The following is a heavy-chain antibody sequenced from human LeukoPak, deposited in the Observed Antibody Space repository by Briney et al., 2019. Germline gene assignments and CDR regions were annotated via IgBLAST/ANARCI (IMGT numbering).Heavy chain of an antibody. V-gene: IGHV1-69*05. J-gene: IGHJ2*01. CDR2: IIPIFGTA. D-gene: IGHD6-13*01. CDR3: ARGAAAGKYWYFDL. Sequence: ASVKVSCKASGGTFSSYAISWVRQAPGQGLEWMGGIIPIFGTANYAQKFQGRVTITRDTSASTAYMELSSLRSEDTAVYYCARGAAAGKYWYFDLWGRGTLVTVSS. CDR1: GGTFSSYA.